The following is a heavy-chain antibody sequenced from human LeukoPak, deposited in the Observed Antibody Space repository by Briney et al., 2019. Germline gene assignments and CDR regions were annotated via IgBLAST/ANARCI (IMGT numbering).Heavy chain of an antibody. CDR2: ISYDGSNK. V-gene: IGHV3-30*18. CDR3: AKLVGATLFDY. J-gene: IGHJ4*02. D-gene: IGHD1-26*01. Sequence: GGSLRLSCAASGFTFSSYGMHWVRQAPGKGLEWVAVISYDGSNKYYADSVKGRFTISRDNSKNTLYLQMNRLRAEDTAVYYCAKLVGATLFDYWGQGTLVTVSS. CDR1: GFTFSSYG.